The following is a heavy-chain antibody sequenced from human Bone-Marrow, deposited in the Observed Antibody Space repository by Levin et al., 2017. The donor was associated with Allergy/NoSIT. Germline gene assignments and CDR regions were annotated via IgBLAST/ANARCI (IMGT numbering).Heavy chain of an antibody. D-gene: IGHD3-3*01. Sequence: GGSLRLSCAASGFSFSSYAMSWVRQAPGKGLEWVSALRGSGDSIYYADSVKGRFTVSRDNSKSTLYLQMNSLRAEDTAVYYCAKCKSGFGITTFGVGLDPWGQGTLVTVSS. CDR3: AKCKSGFGITTFGVGLDP. V-gene: IGHV3-23*01. J-gene: IGHJ5*02. CDR1: GFSFSSYA. CDR2: LRGSGDSI.